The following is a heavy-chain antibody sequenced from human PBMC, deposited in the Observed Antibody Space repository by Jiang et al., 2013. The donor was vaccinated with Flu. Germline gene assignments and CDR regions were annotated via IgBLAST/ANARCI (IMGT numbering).Heavy chain of an antibody. CDR1: GYSFTSYW. Sequence: VQLVESGAEVKKPGESLRISCKGSGYSFTSYWISWVRQMPGKGLEWMGRIDPSDSYTTYSPSFQGQVTTSADKSISTAYLQWSSLKASDTAMYYCARTYDYGDYFDYWGQGPWSPSP. V-gene: IGHV5-10-1*03. D-gene: IGHD4-17*01. CDR2: IDPSDSYT. J-gene: IGHJ4*02. CDR3: ARTYDYGDYFDY.